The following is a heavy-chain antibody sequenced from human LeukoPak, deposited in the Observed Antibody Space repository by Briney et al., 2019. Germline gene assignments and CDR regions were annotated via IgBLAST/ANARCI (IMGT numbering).Heavy chain of an antibody. CDR3: AKWKGMEIDY. V-gene: IGHV3-30*18. CDR2: ISYDGSNK. J-gene: IGHJ4*02. D-gene: IGHD1-1*01. CDR1: GFSFSSHG. Sequence: GGSLRLSCAASGFSFSSHGMHWVRQAPGKGLEWVAVISYDGSNKYYAVSVKGRFTISRDNSKNTLYLQMNSLGAEDTAVYYCAKWKGMEIDYWGQGTLVTVSS.